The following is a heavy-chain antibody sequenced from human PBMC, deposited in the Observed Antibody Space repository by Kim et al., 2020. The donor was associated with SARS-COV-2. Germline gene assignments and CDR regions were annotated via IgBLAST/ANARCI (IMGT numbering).Heavy chain of an antibody. CDR3: ARGPYCSGGSCYSQDYYYYGMDV. D-gene: IGHD2-15*01. V-gene: IGHV4-34*01. CDR2: INHSGST. J-gene: IGHJ6*02. Sequence: SETLSLTCAVYGGSFSGYYWSWIRQPPGKGLEWIGEINHSGSTNYNPSLKSRVTISVDTSKNQFSLKLSSVTAADTAVYYCARGPYCSGGSCYSQDYYYYGMDVWGQRTTVTVSS. CDR1: GGSFSGYY.